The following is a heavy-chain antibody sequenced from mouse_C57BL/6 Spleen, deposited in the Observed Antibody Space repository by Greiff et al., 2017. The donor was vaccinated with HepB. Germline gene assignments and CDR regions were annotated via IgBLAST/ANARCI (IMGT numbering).Heavy chain of an antibody. CDR1: GYTFTSYW. CDR2: IDPSDSYT. CDR3: ASSLNDGYYVDY. V-gene: IGHV1-59*01. J-gene: IGHJ2*01. Sequence: QVQLQQPGAELVRPGTSVKLSCKASGYTFTSYWMHWVKQRPGQGLEWIGVIDPSDSYTNYNQKFKGKATLTVDTSSSTAYMQLSSLTSEDSAVYYCASSLNDGYYVDYWGQGTTLTVSS. D-gene: IGHD2-3*01.